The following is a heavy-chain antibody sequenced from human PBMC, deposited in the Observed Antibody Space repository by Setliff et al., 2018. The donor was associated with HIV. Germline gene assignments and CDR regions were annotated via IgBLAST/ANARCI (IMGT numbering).Heavy chain of an antibody. CDR1: GYSISSGYY. CDR3: ARDIQAAGTGWFDP. Sequence: PSETLSLTCAVXGYSISSGYYWGWIRQPPGKGLEWIGSIYHSGSTYYNPSLKXXXTISLDTSKNQFALKLSSVTAADTAVYYCARDIQAAGTGWFDPWGQGTLVTVSS. J-gene: IGHJ5*02. CDR2: IYHSGST. V-gene: IGHV4-38-2*02. D-gene: IGHD6-13*01.